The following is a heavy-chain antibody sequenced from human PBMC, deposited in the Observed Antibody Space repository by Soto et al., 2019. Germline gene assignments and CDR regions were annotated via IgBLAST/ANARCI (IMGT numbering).Heavy chain of an antibody. D-gene: IGHD1-26*01. Sequence: QVQLVQSGAEVKKPGASVKVSCKASGYTFTSYYMHWVRQAPGQGLEWMGIINPSGGSTSYAQKFQGRVTMTRDTATSTVYVELSSLRSGDTAVYYCARHVGATNWFDPWGQGTLVTVSS. J-gene: IGHJ5*02. CDR2: INPSGGST. CDR3: ARHVGATNWFDP. CDR1: GYTFTSYY. V-gene: IGHV1-46*01.